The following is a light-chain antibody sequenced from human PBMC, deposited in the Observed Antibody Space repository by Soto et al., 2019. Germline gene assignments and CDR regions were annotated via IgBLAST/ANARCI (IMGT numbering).Light chain of an antibody. Sequence: SYELTQPPSVSVSPGQTARITCSGNALPKQYAYWYRQKPGQAPVVVIYQDTERPSGIPERFSGSTSGTTVTLTISGVQAEDEADYYCQSTDSTGTYVVFGGGTKVTVL. CDR3: QSTDSTGTYVV. CDR2: QDT. J-gene: IGLJ3*02. CDR1: ALPKQY. V-gene: IGLV3-25*02.